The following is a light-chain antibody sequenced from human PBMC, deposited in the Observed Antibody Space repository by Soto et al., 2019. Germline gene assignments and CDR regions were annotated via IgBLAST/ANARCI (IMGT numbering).Light chain of an antibody. CDR3: QQYGSSPSLT. V-gene: IGKV3-20*01. CDR1: QSVSSSY. CDR2: GAS. J-gene: IGKJ4*01. Sequence: EIMLTQSPGTLSLSPGDRSRLXCRASQSVSSSYLAWYQQKPGQAPRLLIYGASSRATGIPDRFSGSGSGTDFTLTISRLEPEDFAVYYCQQYGSSPSLTFGGGTKVDIK.